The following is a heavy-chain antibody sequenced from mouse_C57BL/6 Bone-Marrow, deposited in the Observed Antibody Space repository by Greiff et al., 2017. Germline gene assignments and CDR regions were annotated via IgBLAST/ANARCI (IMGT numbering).Heavy chain of an antibody. CDR3: ASDSSGYESY. CDR1: GYTFTSYG. V-gene: IGHV1-81*01. D-gene: IGHD3-2*02. J-gene: IGHJ3*01. Sequence: QVQLQQSGAELARPGASVKLSCKASGYTFTSYGISWVKQRTGQGLEWIGEIYPRSGNTYYNEKFKGKDTLTADKSSSTAYMELRSLTSEDSAVYFCASDSSGYESYWGQGTLVTVSA. CDR2: IYPRSGNT.